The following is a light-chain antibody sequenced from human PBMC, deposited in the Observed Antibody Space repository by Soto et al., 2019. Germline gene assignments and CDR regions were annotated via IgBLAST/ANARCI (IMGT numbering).Light chain of an antibody. Sequence: EIVMTQSPATLSVSTRERATLSCRASQSVSSNLAWYQQKPGQAPRLLIYGASTRATGIPARFSGSGSGTEFTLTISSLQSEDFAVYYCQHPWTVGHGTKVDIK. V-gene: IGKV3-15*01. CDR2: GAS. CDR1: QSVSSN. J-gene: IGKJ1*01. CDR3: QHPWT.